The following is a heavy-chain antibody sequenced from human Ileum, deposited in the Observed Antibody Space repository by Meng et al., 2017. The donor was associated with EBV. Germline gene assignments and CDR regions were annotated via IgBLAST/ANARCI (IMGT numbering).Heavy chain of an antibody. CDR3: ARGTPRAELGTDY. V-gene: IGHV3-11*01. D-gene: IGHD7-27*01. Sequence: QGPLGGSGGGLVKPGGSLSVYCAVPGFTFMYSYMNWIRQAPGKGLEWISYISTDGGTIHYRDSVKGRFTISRDNTKNSLYLQMNSLRADDTAVYYCARGTPRAELGTDYWGQGTLVTVSS. CDR1: GFTFMYSY. CDR2: ISTDGGTI. J-gene: IGHJ4*02.